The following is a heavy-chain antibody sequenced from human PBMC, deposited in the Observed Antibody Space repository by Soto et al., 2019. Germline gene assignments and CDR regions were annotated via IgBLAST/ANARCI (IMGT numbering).Heavy chain of an antibody. CDR1: GFTFSSSG. Sequence: GGSMRLCCAASGFTFSSSGMHWVRQEPGKGLEWVAVISYDGSNKYYADSVKGRFTISRDNSKNTLYLQMNSLRAEDTAVYYCAKDKYYGSWSYYNPYNSYYYYGMDVWGQGTTVTVSS. CDR2: ISYDGSNK. V-gene: IGHV3-30*18. CDR3: AKDKYYGSWSYYNPYNSYYYYGMDV. D-gene: IGHD3-10*01. J-gene: IGHJ6*02.